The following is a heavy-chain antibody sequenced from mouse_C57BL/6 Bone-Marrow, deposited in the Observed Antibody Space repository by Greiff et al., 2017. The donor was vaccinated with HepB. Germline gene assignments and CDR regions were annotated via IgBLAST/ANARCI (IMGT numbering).Heavy chain of an antibody. J-gene: IGHJ3*01. CDR1: GFNIKDDY. D-gene: IGHD1-1*01. V-gene: IGHV14-4*01. CDR2: IDPENGDT. Sequence: EVQVVESGAELVRPGASVKLSCTASGFNIKDDYMHWVKQRPEQGLEWIGWIDPENGDTENASKFQGKATITTDTSANTAYLQLSSLTSEDTAVYYCTTDYGSRAWFAYWGQGTLVTVSA. CDR3: TTDYGSRAWFAY.